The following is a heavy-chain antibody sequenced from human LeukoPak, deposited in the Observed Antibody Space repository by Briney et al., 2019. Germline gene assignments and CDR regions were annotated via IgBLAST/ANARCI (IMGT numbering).Heavy chain of an antibody. D-gene: IGHD3-22*01. J-gene: IGHJ1*01. V-gene: IGHV4-39*01. CDR2: IYYSGRT. CDR1: GDSVSRSDSY. CDR3: ARRRYYDGSGYLE. Sequence: PSETLSLTCSVSGDSVSRSDSYWDWIRQPPGKGLEWIGTIYYSGRTYYSPSVKSRVTMSIDPSNNQFSLNLRSVTAADTALYYCARRRYYDGSGYLEWGQGTLLSVSS.